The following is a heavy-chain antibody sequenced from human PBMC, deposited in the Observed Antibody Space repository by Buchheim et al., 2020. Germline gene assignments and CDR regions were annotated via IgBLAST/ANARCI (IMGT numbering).Heavy chain of an antibody. D-gene: IGHD4-17*01. V-gene: IGHV4-59*11. Sequence: QVQLRESGPGLVKPSETLSLTCTVSGGSISSHYWSWIRQPPGKGLEWIGNIYYSGNTNYNPSLKSRVTISVDRSKNQFSLKLSSVTAADTAVYYCARGSGDYDYFDYWGQGTL. CDR2: IYYSGNT. CDR1: GGSISSHY. J-gene: IGHJ4*02. CDR3: ARGSGDYDYFDY.